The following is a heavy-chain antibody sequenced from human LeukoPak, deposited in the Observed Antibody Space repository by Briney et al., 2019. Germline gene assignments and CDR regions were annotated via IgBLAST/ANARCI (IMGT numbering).Heavy chain of an antibody. J-gene: IGHJ3*02. D-gene: IGHD5-18*01. CDR3: ARRHVDTAMAVNDAFDI. Sequence: GGSLRLSCAASGFTFSSYAMHWVRQAPGKGLEWVAVISYDGSNKYYADSVKGRFTISRDNSKNTLYLRMNSLRAEDTAVYYCARRHVDTAMAVNDAFDIWGQGTMVTVSS. CDR1: GFTFSSYA. V-gene: IGHV3-30*04. CDR2: ISYDGSNK.